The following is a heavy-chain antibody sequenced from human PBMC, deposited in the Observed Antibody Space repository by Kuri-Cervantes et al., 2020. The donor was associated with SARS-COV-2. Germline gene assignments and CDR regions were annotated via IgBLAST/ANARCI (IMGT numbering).Heavy chain of an antibody. J-gene: IGHJ6*02. CDR2: INHSGST. CDR1: GGSFSGYY. V-gene: IGHV4-34*01. CDR3: ARHQRLGSAIDY. D-gene: IGHD3-9*01. Sequence: GSLRLSCAVYGGSFSGYYWSWIRQPPGKGLEWIGEINHSGSTNYNPSLKSRVTISVDTSKNQFSLKLSSVTAADTAVYYCARHQRLGSAIDYWGQGTTVTVSS.